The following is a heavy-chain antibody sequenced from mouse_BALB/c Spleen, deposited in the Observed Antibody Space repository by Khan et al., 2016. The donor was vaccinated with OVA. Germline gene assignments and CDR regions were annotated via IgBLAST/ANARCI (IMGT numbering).Heavy chain of an antibody. CDR2: ISSGSKTT. D-gene: IGHD1-2*01. Sequence: LVESGGGLVQPGGSRKLSCAASGFTFSGFGMHWVRQAPEKGLEWVAYISSGSKTTYYADTVKGRFNISRDNPKNTLFLQMTSLRSEDTAMYFCARTGYYYFDYWGQGTTLTVSS. CDR1: GFTFSGFG. V-gene: IGHV5-17*02. J-gene: IGHJ2*01. CDR3: ARTGYYYFDY.